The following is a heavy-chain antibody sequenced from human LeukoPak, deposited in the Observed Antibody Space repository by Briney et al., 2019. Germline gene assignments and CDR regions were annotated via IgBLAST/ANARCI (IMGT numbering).Heavy chain of an antibody. CDR2: ISYSGAT. V-gene: IGHV4-39*01. J-gene: IGHJ5*02. D-gene: IGHD3-3*01. CDR1: GRSISSTNFY. Sequence: GSLRLSCTVSGRSISSTNFYWGWIRQPPGKGLEWIGSISYSGATYYNASLKSRLTVSADTSKKEFSLKLSSVTAADTAVYYCASLPRYDFWTWGQGNLVIVSS. CDR3: ASLPRYDFWT.